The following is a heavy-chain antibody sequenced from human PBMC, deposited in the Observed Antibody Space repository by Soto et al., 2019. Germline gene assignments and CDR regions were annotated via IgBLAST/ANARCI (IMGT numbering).Heavy chain of an antibody. J-gene: IGHJ6*02. CDR1: GFTFSSYA. V-gene: IGHV3-23*01. CDR2: ISGTGGST. CDR3: AKEARGLSYGPYYYYGLDV. D-gene: IGHD5-18*01. Sequence: EVQLLESGGGLVQPGGSLRLSCAASGFTFSSYAMTWVRQAPGKGLEWVSVISGTGGSTYYADSVKGWFTISRDNSKNTLYLQMTSLGAEDTAVYYCAKEARGLSYGPYYYYGLDVWGQGTTVTVSS.